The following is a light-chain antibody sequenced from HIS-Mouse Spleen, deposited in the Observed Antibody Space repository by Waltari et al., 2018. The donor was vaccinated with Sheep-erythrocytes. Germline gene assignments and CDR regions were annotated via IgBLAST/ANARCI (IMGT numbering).Light chain of an antibody. CDR1: QSVSSSY. V-gene: IGKV3-20*01. J-gene: IGKJ1*01. CDR3: QQYGSSLRT. Sequence: EIVLTQSPGTLSLSPGERATLSCRASQSVSSSYLAWYQQKPGQAPRLIIYGASSRATGIPDRFSGSGSGTDFTITISRLEPEDFAVYYCQQYGSSLRTFGQGTKVEIK. CDR2: GAS.